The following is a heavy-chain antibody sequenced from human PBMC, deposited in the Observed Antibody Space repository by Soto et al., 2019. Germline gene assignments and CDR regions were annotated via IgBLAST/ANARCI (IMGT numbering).Heavy chain of an antibody. J-gene: IGHJ4*01. CDR2: IYYSGST. Sequence: SETLSLTCTVSGGSISSGGYYWSWIRQPPGKGLEWIGYIYYSGSTNYNPSLKSRITISVDASKNQFSLNLISVTAADTAVYYCARMHYFGSGKPNDYWGQGTLVTVSS. CDR1: GGSISSGGYY. D-gene: IGHD3-10*01. V-gene: IGHV4-30-4*01. CDR3: ARMHYFGSGKPNDY.